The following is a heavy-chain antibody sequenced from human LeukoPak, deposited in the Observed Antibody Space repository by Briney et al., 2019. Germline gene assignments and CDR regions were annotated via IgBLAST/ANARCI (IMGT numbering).Heavy chain of an antibody. CDR2: IIPIFGTA. CDR1: GGTFSSYA. V-gene: IGHV1-69*06. CDR3: ARDENYDYVWGSYRRGYYYYMDV. Sequence: GASVTVSCKASGGTFSSYAISWVRQAPGQGLEWMGGIIPIFGTANYAQKFQGRVTITADKSTSTAYMELSSLRSEDMAVYYCARDENYDYVWGSYRRGYYYYMDVWGKGTTVTVSS. J-gene: IGHJ6*03. D-gene: IGHD3-16*02.